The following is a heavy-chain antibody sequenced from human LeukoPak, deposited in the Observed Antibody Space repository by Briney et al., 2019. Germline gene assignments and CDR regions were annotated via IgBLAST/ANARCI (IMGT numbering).Heavy chain of an antibody. Sequence: SGGSLRLSCAPSGFTFRTYAMLWVPQAPGKARQCLFGNSGSGVRANYAGYGKGRVTISKDNSKHTLDLQMNSLRAEDTAVYYCARTIIGFGVVGQDGMDVWGQGTTVTVSS. J-gene: IGHJ6*02. CDR3: ARTIIGFGVVGQDGMDV. V-gene: IGHV3-23*01. CDR2: NSGSGVRA. D-gene: IGHD3-22*01. CDR1: GFTFRTYA.